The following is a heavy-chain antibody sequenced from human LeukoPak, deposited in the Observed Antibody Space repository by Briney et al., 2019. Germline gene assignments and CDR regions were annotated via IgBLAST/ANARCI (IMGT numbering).Heavy chain of an antibody. CDR1: GFTFSSYS. V-gene: IGHV3-21*01. Sequence: GGSLRLSCAASGFTFSSYSMNWVRQAPGKGLEWVSSISSSSSYIYYADSVKGRFTISRDNAKNSLYLQMNSLRAEDTAVYYCAGDSSSAFYYFDYWGQGTLVTVSS. CDR2: ISSSSSYI. D-gene: IGHD6-6*01. CDR3: AGDSSSAFYYFDY. J-gene: IGHJ4*02.